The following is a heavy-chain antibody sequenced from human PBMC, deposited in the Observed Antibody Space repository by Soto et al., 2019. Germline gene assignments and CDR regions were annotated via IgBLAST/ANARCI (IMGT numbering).Heavy chain of an antibody. CDR3: AKDVGRDTYYYYGMDV. Sequence: ASVKVSCKASGYTFTTYDINWVRQATGQGLEWMGWMNPTSGNTGFAQKFQGRVTMTRNTSISTAYMELTSLRSEDTAVYNCAKDVGRDTYYYYGMDVWGQGTTVTVSS. D-gene: IGHD3-10*01. CDR1: GYTFTTYD. CDR2: MNPTSGNT. V-gene: IGHV1-8*01. J-gene: IGHJ6*02.